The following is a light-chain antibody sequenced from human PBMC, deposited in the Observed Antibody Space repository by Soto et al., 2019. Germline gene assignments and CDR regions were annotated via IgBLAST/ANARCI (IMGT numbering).Light chain of an antibody. V-gene: IGKV2-24*01. J-gene: IGKJ3*01. CDR3: IQASQLLT. CDR1: QSLVHSDGNTY. Sequence: DVVMTQSPLSSPVTLGQPASISCRSNQSLVHSDGNTYLSWLQQRPGQPPRLLIYKVSNRFSGVPARFRGSLAGTDFPLKISRVEAEDVVLYYFIQASQLLTFGPGTRVEI. CDR2: KVS.